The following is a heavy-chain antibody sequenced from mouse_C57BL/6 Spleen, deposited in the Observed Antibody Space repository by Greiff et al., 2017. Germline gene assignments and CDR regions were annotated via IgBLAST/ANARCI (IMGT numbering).Heavy chain of an antibody. V-gene: IGHV1-69*01. J-gene: IGHJ1*03. D-gene: IGHD1-1*01. CDR2: IDPSDSYT. CDR1: GYTFTSYW. CDR3: ARGGPYYYGSRYWYFDV. Sequence: VQLQQPGAELVMPGASVKLSCKASGYTFTSYWMHWVKQRPGQGLEWIGEIDPSDSYTNYNQKFKGKSTLTVDKSSSTAYMQLSSLTSEDSAVYYCARGGPYYYGSRYWYFDVWGTGTTVTVSS.